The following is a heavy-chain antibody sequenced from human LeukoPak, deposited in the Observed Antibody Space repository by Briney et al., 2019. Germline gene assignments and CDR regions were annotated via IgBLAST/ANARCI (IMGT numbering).Heavy chain of an antibody. V-gene: IGHV4-39*01. CDR3: ARHEGRGYYDSSGYYYGISLYYFDY. Sequence: SETLSLTCTVSGGSISSSSYYWGRIRQPPGKGLEWIGSIYYSGSTYYNPSLKSRVTISVDTSKNQFSLKLSSVTAADTAVYYCARHEGRGYYDSSGYYYGISLYYFDYWGQGTLVTVSS. CDR1: GGSISSSSYY. J-gene: IGHJ4*02. D-gene: IGHD3-22*01. CDR2: IYYSGST.